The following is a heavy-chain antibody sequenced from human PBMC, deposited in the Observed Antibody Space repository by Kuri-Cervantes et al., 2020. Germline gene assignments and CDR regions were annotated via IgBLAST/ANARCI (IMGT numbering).Heavy chain of an antibody. CDR2: ISYDGSNK. CDR1: GFTFSSYW. Sequence: GGSLRLSCAASGFTFSSYWMSWVRQAPGKGLEWVAVISYDGSNKYYADSVKGRFTVSRDNSKNTLYLQMNSLRAEDTAVYYCAKQSLDYYGSGSYSTFDYWGQGTLVTVSS. D-gene: IGHD3-10*01. J-gene: IGHJ4*02. CDR3: AKQSLDYYGSGSYSTFDY. V-gene: IGHV3-30*18.